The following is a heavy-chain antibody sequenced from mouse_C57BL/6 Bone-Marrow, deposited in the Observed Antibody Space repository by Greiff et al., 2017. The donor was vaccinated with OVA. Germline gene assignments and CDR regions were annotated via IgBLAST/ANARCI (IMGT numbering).Heavy chain of an antibody. V-gene: IGHV10-1*01. CDR2: IRSKSNNYAT. CDR1: GFSFNTYA. D-gene: IGHD1-1*01. Sequence: DVKLVESGGGLVQPKGSLKLSCAASGFSFNTYAMNWVRQAPGKGLEWVARIRSKSNNYATYYADSVKDRFTISRDDSESMLYLQMNNLKTEDTAMYYCVSFITTVVAKAMDYWGQGTSVTVSS. CDR3: VSFITTVVAKAMDY. J-gene: IGHJ4*01.